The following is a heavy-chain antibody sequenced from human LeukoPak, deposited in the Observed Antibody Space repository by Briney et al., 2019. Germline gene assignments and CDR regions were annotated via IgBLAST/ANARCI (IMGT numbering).Heavy chain of an antibody. D-gene: IGHD3-3*01. CDR3: ARDHDFWSGFGWFDP. Sequence: KPSETLFLTCTVSGGSISSYYWSWIRQPPGKGLEWIGYIYYSGSTNYNPSLKSRVTISVDTSKNQFSLKLSSVTAADTAVYYCARDHDFWSGFGWFDPWGQGTLVTVSS. J-gene: IGHJ5*02. CDR1: GGSISSYY. V-gene: IGHV4-59*01. CDR2: IYYSGST.